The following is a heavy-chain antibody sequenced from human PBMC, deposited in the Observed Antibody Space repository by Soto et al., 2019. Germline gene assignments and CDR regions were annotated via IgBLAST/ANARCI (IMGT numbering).Heavy chain of an antibody. Sequence: VGSLRLSCAASGFTFSSYGMHWVRQAPGKGLEWVAVIWYDGSNKYYADSVKGRFTISRDNSKNTLYLQMNSLRAEDTAVYYCAREYVRDYYYGMDVWGQGTTVTVSS. CDR1: GFTFSSYG. CDR3: AREYVRDYYYGMDV. V-gene: IGHV3-33*01. CDR2: IWYDGSNK. D-gene: IGHD3-16*01. J-gene: IGHJ6*02.